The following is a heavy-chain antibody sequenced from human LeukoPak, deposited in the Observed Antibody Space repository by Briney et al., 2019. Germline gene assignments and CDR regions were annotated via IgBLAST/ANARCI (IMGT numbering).Heavy chain of an antibody. Sequence: SETLSLTCTVSGGSISSYYWSWIRQPPGKGLEWIGYIYYSGSTNYNPSLKSRVTISVDTSKNQFSLKLSSVTAADTAVYYCARVWRVYYYVDVWGKGTTVTVSS. V-gene: IGHV4-59*01. J-gene: IGHJ6*03. CDR1: GGSISSYY. CDR2: IYYSGST. CDR3: ARVWRVYYYVDV.